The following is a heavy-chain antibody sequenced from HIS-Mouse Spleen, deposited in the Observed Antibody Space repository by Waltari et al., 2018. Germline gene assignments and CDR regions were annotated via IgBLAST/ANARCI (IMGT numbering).Heavy chain of an antibody. Sequence: EVQLVESGGGLVKPGGSLRLSCAASGFTFSSYSMNWVRQAPGKGLEGVSSISSSSSYICYADSVKGRFTISRDNAKNSLYLQMNSLRAEDTAVYYCARIAAAGTFDYWGQGTLVTVSS. V-gene: IGHV3-21*01. CDR2: ISSSSSYI. CDR3: ARIAAAGTFDY. CDR1: GFTFSSYS. D-gene: IGHD6-13*01. J-gene: IGHJ4*02.